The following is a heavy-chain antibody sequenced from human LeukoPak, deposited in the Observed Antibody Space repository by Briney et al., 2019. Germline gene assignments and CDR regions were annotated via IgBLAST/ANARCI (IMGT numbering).Heavy chain of an antibody. D-gene: IGHD3-22*01. Sequence: SETLSLTCTVSGGSISSGSYYWSWIRQPAGKGLEWIGRIYTSGSTNYNPSLKSRVTISVDTSKNQFSLKLSPVTAADTAVYYCARYPTYDSSGRRYWGQGTLVTVSS. CDR3: ARYPTYDSSGRRY. CDR1: GGSISSGSYY. CDR2: IYTSGST. J-gene: IGHJ4*02. V-gene: IGHV4-61*02.